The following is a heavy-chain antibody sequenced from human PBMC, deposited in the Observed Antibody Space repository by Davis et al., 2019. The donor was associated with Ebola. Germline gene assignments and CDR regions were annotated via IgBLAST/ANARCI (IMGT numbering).Heavy chain of an antibody. CDR1: GFTFSTYN. CDR2: ISSSSSYI. Sequence: GGSLRLSCAASGFTFSTYNMNWVRQAPGKGLEWVSCISSSSSYIYYADSVKGRFTISRDNAKNSMFLQMSSLRDEDTAVYFCTRDRSYGSSWYYFFDDWGQGTPVTVSS. D-gene: IGHD6-13*01. J-gene: IGHJ4*02. CDR3: TRDRSYGSSWYYFFDD. V-gene: IGHV3-21*01.